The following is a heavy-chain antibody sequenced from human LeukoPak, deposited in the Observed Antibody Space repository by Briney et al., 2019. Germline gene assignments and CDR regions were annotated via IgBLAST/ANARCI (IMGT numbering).Heavy chain of an antibody. Sequence: SETLSLTCTVSGGSISSGGYYWGWIRQHPGKGLEWIGYIYYSGSTYYNPSLKSRVTISVDTSKNQFSLKLSSVTAADTAVYYCARSSAPYSSSWYVWFDPWGQGTLVTVSS. J-gene: IGHJ5*02. CDR1: GGSISSGGYY. CDR2: IYYSGST. D-gene: IGHD6-13*01. V-gene: IGHV4-31*03. CDR3: ARSSAPYSSSWYVWFDP.